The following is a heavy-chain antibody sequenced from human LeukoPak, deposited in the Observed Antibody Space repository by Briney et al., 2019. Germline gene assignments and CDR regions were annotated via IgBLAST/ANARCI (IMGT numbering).Heavy chain of an antibody. CDR1: GGSISSGGYY. V-gene: IGHV4-31*03. J-gene: IGHJ6*02. CDR3: ARGPYYYDSSGYYIPYYGMDV. CDR2: IYYSGST. D-gene: IGHD3-22*01. Sequence: PSETLSLTCTVSGGSISSGGYYWSWIRQHPGKGLEWIGYIYYSGSTYYNPSLNSRVTISVDTSRNQFSLNLSSVTAADTAVYYCARGPYYYDSSGYYIPYYGMDVWGQGTTVTVSS.